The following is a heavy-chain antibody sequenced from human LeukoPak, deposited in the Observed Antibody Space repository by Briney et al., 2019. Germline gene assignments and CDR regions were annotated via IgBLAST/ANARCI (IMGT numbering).Heavy chain of an antibody. CDR1: GGSISSGDYY. CDR3: ARVDIVVVVAATHYYYYYYMDV. D-gene: IGHD2-15*01. Sequence: SETLSLTCTVSGGSISSGDYYWSWIRQPPGKGLEWIGYIYYSGSTYYNPSLKSRVTISVDTSKNQFSLKLSSATAADTAVYYCARVDIVVVVAATHYYYYYYMDVWGKGTTVTVSS. V-gene: IGHV4-30-4*08. CDR2: IYYSGST. J-gene: IGHJ6*03.